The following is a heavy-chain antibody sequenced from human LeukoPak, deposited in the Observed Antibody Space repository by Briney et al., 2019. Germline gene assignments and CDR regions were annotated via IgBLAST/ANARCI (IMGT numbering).Heavy chain of an antibody. V-gene: IGHV4-59*01. D-gene: IGHD2-2*01. Sequence: SETLSLTCTVSGGSISSYYWSWIRQPPGKGLEWIGYIYYSGSTNYNPSLKSRVTISVDTSKNQFSLKLSSVTAADTAVYYCARDFSCSSTSCYDYWGQGTLVTVSS. CDR1: GGSISSYY. J-gene: IGHJ4*02. CDR3: ARDFSCSSTSCYDY. CDR2: IYYSGST.